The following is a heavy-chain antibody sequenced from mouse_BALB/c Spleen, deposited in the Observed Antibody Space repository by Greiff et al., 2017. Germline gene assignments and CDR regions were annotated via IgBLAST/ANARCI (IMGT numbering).Heavy chain of an antibody. V-gene: IGHV5-4*02. Sequence: EVQVVESGGGLVKPGGSLKLSCAASGFTFSDYYMYWVRQTPEKRLEWVATISDGGSYTYYPDSVKGRYTISRDNAKNNLYLQMSSLKSEDTAVYYCARAYDGDYPDYWGQGTTLTVSS. CDR3: ARAYDGDYPDY. CDR2: ISDGGSYT. D-gene: IGHD2-3*01. CDR1: GFTFSDYY. J-gene: IGHJ2*01.